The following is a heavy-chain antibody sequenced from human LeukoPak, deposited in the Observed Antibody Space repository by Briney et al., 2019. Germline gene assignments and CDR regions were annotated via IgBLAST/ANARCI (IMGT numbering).Heavy chain of an antibody. V-gene: IGHV4-39*01. CDR2: IYYSGST. CDR3: ARHHLKVYYYGSSGYRNAFDI. Sequence: SETLSLTCTVSGVSISSSSYYWGWIRQPPGRGLEWIGTIYYSGSTYYNPSLKSRVTISVDTSKNQFSLKLSSVTAADTAGYYCARHHLKVYYYGSSGYRNAFDIWGQGTMVTVSS. CDR1: GVSISSSSYY. D-gene: IGHD3-22*01. J-gene: IGHJ3*02.